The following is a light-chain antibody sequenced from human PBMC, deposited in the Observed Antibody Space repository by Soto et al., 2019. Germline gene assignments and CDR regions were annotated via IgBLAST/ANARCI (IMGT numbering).Light chain of an antibody. V-gene: IGKV3-20*01. CDR3: QHYGASRWT. CDR2: GAS. Sequence: EVVLTQSPDTLSLSPGERATLSCRASQTVSNKYLTWYQQKPGQPPRLLTYGASNRATGVPDRFSGSGSGTDFTLTISRLEPEDFAMYYCQHYGASRWTFGQGTKVEIK. J-gene: IGKJ1*01. CDR1: QTVSNKY.